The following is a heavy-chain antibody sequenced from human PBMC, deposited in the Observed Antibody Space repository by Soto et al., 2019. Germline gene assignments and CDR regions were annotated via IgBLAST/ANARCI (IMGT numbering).Heavy chain of an antibody. CDR1: GGTFRSYT. V-gene: IGHV1-69*02. CDR3: ARGRSVVRGNWFDP. CDR2: IIPILGIA. D-gene: IGHD2-15*01. J-gene: IGHJ5*02. Sequence: ASVKVSCKASGGTFRSYTISWVRQAPGQGLEWMGRIIPILGIANYAQKFQGRVTITADKSTSTAYMELSSLRSEDTAVYYCARGRSVVRGNWFDPWGQGTLVTVSS.